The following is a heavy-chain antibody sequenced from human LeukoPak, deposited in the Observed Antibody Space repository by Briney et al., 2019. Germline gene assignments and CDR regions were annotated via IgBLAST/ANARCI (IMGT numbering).Heavy chain of an antibody. CDR1: GFTFSSYA. J-gene: IGHJ4*02. D-gene: IGHD6-19*01. V-gene: IGHV3-23*01. Sequence: PGGSLRLSCAASGFTFSSYAMSWVRQAPGKGLEWVSAVSAGGDNTYYAESVKGRFTISRDNSKNTVYLQMTSVTAEDTARYYCWKKRTPVAGTNYFDYWGQGILVTVSS. CDR2: VSAGGDNT. CDR3: WKKRTPVAGTNYFDY.